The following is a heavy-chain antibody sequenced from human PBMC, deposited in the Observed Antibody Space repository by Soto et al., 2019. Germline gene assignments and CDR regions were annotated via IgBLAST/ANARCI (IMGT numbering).Heavy chain of an antibody. CDR3: AREDSVVVVAASVVFDC. V-gene: IGHV3-21*01. D-gene: IGHD2-15*01. J-gene: IGHJ4*02. Sequence: EVQLVESGGGLVKPGGSLRLSCAASGFTFSSYSMNWVRQAPGKGLVWVSSISSSSSYIYYADSVKGRFTISRDNAKNSLYLQMNSLRAEDTAVYYCAREDSVVVVAASVVFDCWGQGTLVTVSS. CDR2: ISSSSSYI. CDR1: GFTFSSYS.